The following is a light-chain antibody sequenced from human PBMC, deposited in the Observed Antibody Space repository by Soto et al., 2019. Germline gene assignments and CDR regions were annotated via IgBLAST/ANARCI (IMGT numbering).Light chain of an antibody. CDR3: QQYDNLPPGT. CDR1: QDISNY. Sequence: DIQMTQSPSSLSASVGDRVTITCQASQDISNYLNWYQQKPGKAPKLLIYDASNLETGVPSRFSGSGSGTDFTFTISSLQPEAIATYYCQQYDNLPPGTFGQGTKVEIK. CDR2: DAS. J-gene: IGKJ1*01. V-gene: IGKV1-33*01.